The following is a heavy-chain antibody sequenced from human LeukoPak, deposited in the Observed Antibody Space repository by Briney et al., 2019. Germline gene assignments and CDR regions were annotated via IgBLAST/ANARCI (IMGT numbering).Heavy chain of an antibody. Sequence: GGSLRLSCAASGFTFSSYAMSWVRQAPGKGLEWLSAISGNSDRTYYADSVRGRFTISRDNSKNTLYMQINTLRVEDTAVYYCAKDRLGAILYFDYWGQGTFLTVSS. CDR2: ISGNSDRT. V-gene: IGHV3-23*01. CDR1: GFTFSSYA. CDR3: AKDRLGAILYFDY. D-gene: IGHD1-26*01. J-gene: IGHJ4*02.